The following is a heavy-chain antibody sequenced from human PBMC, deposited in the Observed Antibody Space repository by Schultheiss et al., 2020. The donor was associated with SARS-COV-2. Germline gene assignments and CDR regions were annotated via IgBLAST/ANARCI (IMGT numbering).Heavy chain of an antibody. D-gene: IGHD3-16*02. Sequence: SVKVSCKASGGTFSSSAMQWVRQARGQRLEWIGWIVVGSGNTNYAQKFQERVTITRDMSTSTAHMELRSLRIEDTAVYYCAATVRLGELSLGSWGQGTLVTVSS. CDR3: AATVRLGELSLGS. CDR1: GGTFSSSA. CDR2: IVVGSGNT. J-gene: IGHJ5*02. V-gene: IGHV1-58*02.